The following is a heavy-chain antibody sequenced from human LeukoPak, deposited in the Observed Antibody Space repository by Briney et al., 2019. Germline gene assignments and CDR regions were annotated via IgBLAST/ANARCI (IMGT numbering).Heavy chain of an antibody. J-gene: IGHJ4*02. V-gene: IGHV3-64*01. CDR3: ARDLAGGVAGVDY. Sequence: GGSLRLSCAASGFTFSSYAMHWVRQAPGKGLEYVSAISSNGGSTYYANSVKGRFTISRDNSKNTLYLQMGSLRAGDMAVYYCARDLAGGVAGVDYWGQGTLVTVSS. CDR1: GFTFSSYA. CDR2: ISSNGGST. D-gene: IGHD6-13*01.